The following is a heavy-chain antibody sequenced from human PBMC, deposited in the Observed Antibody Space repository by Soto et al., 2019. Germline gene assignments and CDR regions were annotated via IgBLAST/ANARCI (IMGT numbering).Heavy chain of an antibody. J-gene: IGHJ4*02. V-gene: IGHV3-74*01. CDR3: ARMSILGVVPAAPFDY. D-gene: IGHD2-2*01. Sequence: SGGSLRLSCAASGFTFSSYWMHWVRQAPGKGLVWVSRINSDGSSTSYADSVKGRFTISRDNAKNTLYLQMNSLRAEDTAVYYCARMSILGVVPAAPFDYWGQGTLVTVSS. CDR2: INSDGSST. CDR1: GFTFSSYW.